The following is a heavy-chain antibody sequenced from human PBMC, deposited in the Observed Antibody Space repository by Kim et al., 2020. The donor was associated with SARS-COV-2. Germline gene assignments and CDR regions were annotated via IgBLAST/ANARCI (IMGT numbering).Heavy chain of an antibody. CDR2: ISYDGSNK. D-gene: IGHD3-3*01. J-gene: IGHJ4*02. CDR1: GFTFSSYG. Sequence: GGSLRLSCAASGFTFSSYGMHWVRQAPGKGLEWVAVISYDGSNKYYADSVKGRFTISRDNSKNTLYLQMNSLRAEDTAVYYCAKRGTYYDFWSGYDPMGFDYWGQGTLVTVSS. V-gene: IGHV3-30*18. CDR3: AKRGTYYDFWSGYDPMGFDY.